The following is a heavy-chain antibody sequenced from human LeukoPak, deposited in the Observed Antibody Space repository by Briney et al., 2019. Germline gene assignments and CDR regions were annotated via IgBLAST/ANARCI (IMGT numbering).Heavy chain of an antibody. J-gene: IGHJ5*02. D-gene: IGHD6-13*01. CDR2: ISSSSSTI. Sequence: GESLRLSCAASGFTFSSYSMNWVRQAPGKGLEWVSYISSSSSTIYYADSVKGRFTISRDNAKNSLYLQMNSLRDEDTAVYYCARDASRIAAAGSWFDPWGQGTLVTVSS. V-gene: IGHV3-48*02. CDR1: GFTFSSYS. CDR3: ARDASRIAAAGSWFDP.